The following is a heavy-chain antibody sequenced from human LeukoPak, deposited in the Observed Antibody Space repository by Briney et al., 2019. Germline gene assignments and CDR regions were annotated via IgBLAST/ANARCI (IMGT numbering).Heavy chain of an antibody. D-gene: IGHD6-19*01. CDR1: GGSVSGYY. V-gene: IGHV4-59*02. J-gene: IGHJ4*02. Sequence: SETLSLTCTVSGGSVSGYYCSWLRQPPGKGLEWIGYISHSENTNDNPCLKSRVNISKDTSKIQFSLRLNSVTAADTAVYDCARGAGWYEYWGQGTLVTVSS. CDR2: ISHSENT. CDR3: ARGAGWYEY.